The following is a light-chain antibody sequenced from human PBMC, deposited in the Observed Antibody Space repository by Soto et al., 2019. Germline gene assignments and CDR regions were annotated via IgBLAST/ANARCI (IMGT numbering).Light chain of an antibody. CDR3: QRYNYYHYT. J-gene: IGKJ2*01. CDR2: SAS. Sequence: DIQMTQSPSTLSASVGDRVTITCRASQSISTWLAWYHQKPGKAPKLLISSASSLESGTPSRFSASGSGTECSSAISSLQPDDVENYCCQRYNYYHYTCGEATKLEIK. V-gene: IGKV1-5*01. CDR1: QSISTW.